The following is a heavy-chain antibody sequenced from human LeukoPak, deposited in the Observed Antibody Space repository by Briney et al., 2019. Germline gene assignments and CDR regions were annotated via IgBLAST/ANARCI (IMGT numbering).Heavy chain of an antibody. D-gene: IGHD3-22*01. V-gene: IGHV4-38-2*02. Sequence: PSETLSLTCTVSGYSFSSYYWGWIRQAPGKGLEWIGSVYHSGSSYYNPSLKSRVTISIDTSKNQFSLKLRSVTAADTAVYYCAGKYYYDSSGYFYVDYWGQGTLVTVSS. CDR3: AGKYYYDSSGYFYVDY. CDR2: VYHSGSS. CDR1: GYSFSSYY. J-gene: IGHJ4*02.